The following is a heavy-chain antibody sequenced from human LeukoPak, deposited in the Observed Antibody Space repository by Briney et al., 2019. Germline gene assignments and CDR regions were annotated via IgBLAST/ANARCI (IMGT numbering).Heavy chain of an antibody. J-gene: IGHJ4*02. CDR3: AKNHESYYDSSGRGFDY. Sequence: GGSLRLSCAASGFTFDDYGMTWVRQAPGKGLEWVSGINWHGDTTGYADSVKGRFTISRDNSKSTLYLQMNSLRAEDTAVYYCAKNHESYYDSSGRGFDYWGQGTLVTVSS. CDR1: GFTFDDYG. CDR2: INWHGDTT. D-gene: IGHD3-22*01. V-gene: IGHV3-20*04.